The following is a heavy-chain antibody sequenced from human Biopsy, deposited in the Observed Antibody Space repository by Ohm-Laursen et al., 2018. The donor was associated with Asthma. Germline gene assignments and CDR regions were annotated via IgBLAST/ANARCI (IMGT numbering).Heavy chain of an antibody. D-gene: IGHD1-1*01. V-gene: IGHV3-64*04. CDR1: GFTFSSYD. CDR3: AKESGSNYAFDI. Sequence: SLRLSCTASGFTFSSYDMHWVRQAPGKGLEYVSGISNNGGRTNYGDSVKGRFTISRDNSKNTLYLQMNSLRAEDTAVYYCAKESGSNYAFDIWGQGTMVTVSS. J-gene: IGHJ3*02. CDR2: ISNNGGRT.